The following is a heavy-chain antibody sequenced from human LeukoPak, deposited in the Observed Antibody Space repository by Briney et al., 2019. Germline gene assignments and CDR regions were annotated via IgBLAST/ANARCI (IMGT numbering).Heavy chain of an antibody. V-gene: IGHV4-34*01. D-gene: IGHD6-13*01. CDR2: INHSGST. CDR3: ARGSGIAAPAYYYYYMDV. Sequence: SETLSLTCAVYGGSFSGYYWSWLRQPPGKGLEWIGEINHSGSTNYNPSLKSRVTISVDTSKNQFSLTLSSVTAADTAVYYCARGSGIAAPAYYYYYMDVWGKGTTVTVSS. CDR1: GGSFSGYY. J-gene: IGHJ6*03.